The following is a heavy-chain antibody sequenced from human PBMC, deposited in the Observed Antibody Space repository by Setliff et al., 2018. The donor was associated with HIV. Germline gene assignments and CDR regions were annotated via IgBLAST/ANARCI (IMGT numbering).Heavy chain of an antibody. J-gene: IGHJ2*01. CDR1: GGSFTDYY. CDR3: ARLSSGYKNWYFDL. Sequence: FTDIGGSFTDYYWIWIRQPPGKGLEWIGEINHSGSTHYNPSLKSRFTISVDTSKNQFSLKLSSVTAADAAVYYCARLSSGYKNWYFDLWGRGTLVTVSS. D-gene: IGHD3-22*01. CDR2: INHSGST. V-gene: IGHV4-34*01.